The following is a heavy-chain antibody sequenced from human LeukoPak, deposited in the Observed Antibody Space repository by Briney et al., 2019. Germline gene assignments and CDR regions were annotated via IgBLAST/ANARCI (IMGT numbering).Heavy chain of an antibody. CDR2: ISAYNGNT. CDR1: GYTFTSYG. V-gene: IGHV1-18*01. CDR3: ARVFVAASGTWDWFDP. Sequence: ASVKVSCKASGYTFTSYGISWVRQAPGQGLEWMGWISAYNGNTNYAQKLQGRVTITTDTSTSTAYMELRSLRSDDTAVYYCARVFVAASGTWDWFDPWGQGTLVTVSS. D-gene: IGHD6-13*01. J-gene: IGHJ5*02.